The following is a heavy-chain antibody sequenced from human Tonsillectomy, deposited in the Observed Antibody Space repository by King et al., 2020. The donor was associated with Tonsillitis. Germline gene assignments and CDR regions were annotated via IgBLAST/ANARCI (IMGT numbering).Heavy chain of an antibody. D-gene: IGHD5-18*01. Sequence: VQLQESGPGLVKPSETLSLTCSVSGYSISGGYYWGWIRQPPAKGLEWIGSIYHSGSTYYNPSLNSRVTISVDTSKNQFSLKLSSVTAADTAVYYCARALGGYSKTPTFDYWGQGTLVTVSS. J-gene: IGHJ4*02. CDR3: ARALGGYSKTPTFDY. CDR2: IYHSGST. CDR1: GYSISGGYY. V-gene: IGHV4-38-2*02.